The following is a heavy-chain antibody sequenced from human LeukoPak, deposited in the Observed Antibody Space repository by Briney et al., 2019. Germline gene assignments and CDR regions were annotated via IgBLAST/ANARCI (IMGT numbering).Heavy chain of an antibody. V-gene: IGHV1-46*01. J-gene: IGHJ4*02. CDR2: INPSGVT. CDR3: ARDSVRRVVVAATRGELDY. D-gene: IGHD2-15*01. Sequence: GASVKVSCKASGYSFTSYSMHWVRQAPGQGLEWMGIINPSGVTTYAQKLQGRVTMTRDTSTSTVYMELSSLRSEDTAVYYCARDSVRRVVVAATRGELDYWGQGTLVTVSS. CDR1: GYSFTSYS.